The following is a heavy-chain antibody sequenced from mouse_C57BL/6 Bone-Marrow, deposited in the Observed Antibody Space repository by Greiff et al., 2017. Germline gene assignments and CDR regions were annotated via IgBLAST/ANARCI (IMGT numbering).Heavy chain of an antibody. J-gene: IGHJ4*01. Sequence: EVQGVESGGGLVKPGGSLKLSCAASGFTFSDYGMHWVRQAPEQGLEWVAYISSGSSTIYYADTVKGRFTISIDNAKNTLFLQMTSLRSEDTAMYYCATGRYYCAMDYWGQGTSVTVSA. CDR2: ISSGSSTI. CDR1: GFTFSDYG. V-gene: IGHV5-17*01. CDR3: ATGRYYCAMDY. D-gene: IGHD3-3*01.